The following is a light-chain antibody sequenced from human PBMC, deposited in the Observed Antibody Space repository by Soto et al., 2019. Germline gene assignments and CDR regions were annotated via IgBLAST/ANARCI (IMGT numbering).Light chain of an antibody. V-gene: IGLV2-23*01. Sequence: QSVLTQPASVSGSPGQSITISCTGTSSDVGSYNLVSWYRQHPGKAPKLMIYEGSKRPSGVSYRFSGSQSGNTASLTISGLHDEDEADYYCCSFAGTSTSAHVVFGGGTKVTVL. CDR2: EGS. CDR3: CSFAGTSTSAHVV. J-gene: IGLJ2*01. CDR1: SSDVGSYNL.